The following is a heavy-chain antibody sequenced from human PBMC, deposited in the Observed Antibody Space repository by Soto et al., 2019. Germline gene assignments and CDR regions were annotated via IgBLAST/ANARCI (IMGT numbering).Heavy chain of an antibody. Sequence: GESLKISCKGCGYSFSSDWIGWVRQMPGKGLEWMGIIYPGDSDTRYSPSFQGQVTISADKSISTAYLQWSSLKASDTAMYYWAGGWVRGVSTGTRDYYGMDFWGQGTTVTVSS. CDR1: GYSFSSDW. V-gene: IGHV5-51*01. CDR2: IYPGDSDT. CDR3: AGGWVRGVSTGTRDYYGMDF. D-gene: IGHD3-10*01. J-gene: IGHJ6*02.